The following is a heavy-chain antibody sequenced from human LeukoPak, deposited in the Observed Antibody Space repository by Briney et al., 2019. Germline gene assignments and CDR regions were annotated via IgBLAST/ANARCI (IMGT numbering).Heavy chain of an antibody. CDR1: GGTFKSYA. Sequence: GSSVKVSCKASGGTFKSYAITWVRQAPGQGLEWMGGIIPMFAPARYAQNFQGRVTITTDESTSTAYMELSSLKSEDTAVYYCARGAHSGSYSSWFHLWGQGTLVTVSS. D-gene: IGHD3-10*01. CDR3: ARGAHSGSYSSWFHL. J-gene: IGHJ5*02. V-gene: IGHV1-69*05. CDR2: IIPMFAPA.